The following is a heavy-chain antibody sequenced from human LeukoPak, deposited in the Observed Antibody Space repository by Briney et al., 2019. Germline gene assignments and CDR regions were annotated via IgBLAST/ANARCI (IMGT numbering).Heavy chain of an antibody. Sequence: GASVKVSCKASGYTFTSYDINWVRQATGQGLEWMGWMNPNSGNTGYAQKLQGRVTMTRNTSISTAYMELSSLRSEDTAAYYCARLQWLVGDDYWGQGTLVTVSS. V-gene: IGHV1-8*01. J-gene: IGHJ4*02. D-gene: IGHD6-19*01. CDR3: ARLQWLVGDDY. CDR1: GYTFTSYD. CDR2: MNPNSGNT.